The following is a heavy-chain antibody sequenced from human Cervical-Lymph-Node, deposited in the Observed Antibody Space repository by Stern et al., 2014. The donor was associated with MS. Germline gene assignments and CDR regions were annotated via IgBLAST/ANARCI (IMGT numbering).Heavy chain of an antibody. D-gene: IGHD3-22*01. Sequence: VQLGQSGAEVKKSGESLKISCKGAGYSFSSHWIAWVRQKPGKGLEWMGIIYPGDSDTRHSPSFQGQVSISVDKSTSTAYLQWSSLTDSDTAIYYCARQGNYHDSHAFDIWGQGTMVIASS. J-gene: IGHJ3*02. V-gene: IGHV5-51*01. CDR3: ARQGNYHDSHAFDI. CDR2: IYPGDSDT. CDR1: GYSFSSHW.